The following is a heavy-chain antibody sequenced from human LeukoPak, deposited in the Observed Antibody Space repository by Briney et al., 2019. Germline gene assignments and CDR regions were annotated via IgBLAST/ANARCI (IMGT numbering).Heavy chain of an antibody. V-gene: IGHV4-61*02. J-gene: IGHJ4*02. Sequence: PLETLSLTCTVSGGSISSTSHYWSWIRQPAGKGLEWIGRVSFSGSTYYNPSLKSRVTVSLDTSKNQFSLKLSSVTAADTAVYYCARISLLGITDYWGQGTLVTVSS. CDR2: VSFSGST. CDR1: GGSISSTSHY. CDR3: ARISLLGITDY. D-gene: IGHD7-27*01.